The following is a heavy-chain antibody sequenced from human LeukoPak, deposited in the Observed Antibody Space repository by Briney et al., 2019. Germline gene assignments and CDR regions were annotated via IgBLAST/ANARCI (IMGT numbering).Heavy chain of an antibody. D-gene: IGHD6-6*01. CDR2: TSAYNGNT. CDR1: GYTFTSYG. CDR3: ARDWSQLVGYNWFDP. V-gene: IGHV1-18*01. J-gene: IGHJ5*02. Sequence: ASVKVSCKASGYTFTSYGISWVRQAPGQGLEWMGWTSAYNGNTNYAQKLQGRVTMTTDTSTSTAYMELRSLRSDDTAVYYCARDWSQLVGYNWFDPWGQGTLVTVSS.